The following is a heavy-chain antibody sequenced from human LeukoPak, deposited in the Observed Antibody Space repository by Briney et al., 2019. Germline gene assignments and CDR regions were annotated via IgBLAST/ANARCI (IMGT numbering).Heavy chain of an antibody. CDR1: GGSFSGYY. Sequence: SETLSLTCAVYGGSFSGYYWSWIRQPPGKGLEWIGYIYYSGSTTYNPSLKSRVTISVDTSKNQFSLKLSSVTAEDTAVYYCARLEGGSGSPKDYWGQGTLVTVSS. CDR2: IYYSGST. D-gene: IGHD3-10*01. V-gene: IGHV4-59*01. J-gene: IGHJ4*02. CDR3: ARLEGGSGSPKDY.